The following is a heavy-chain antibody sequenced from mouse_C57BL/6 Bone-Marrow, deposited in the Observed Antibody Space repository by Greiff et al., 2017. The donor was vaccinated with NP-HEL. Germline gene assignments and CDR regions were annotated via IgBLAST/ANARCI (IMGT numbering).Heavy chain of an antibody. CDR2: ISDGGSYT. Sequence: EVKLMESGGGLVKPGGSLKLSCAASGFTFSSYAMSWVRQTPEKRLEWVATISDGGSYTYYPDNVKGRFTISRDNAKNNLYLQMSHLKSEDTAMYYCARDSSGYGGGYYAMDYWGQGTSVTVSS. D-gene: IGHD3-2*02. V-gene: IGHV5-4*01. CDR1: GFTFSSYA. CDR3: ARDSSGYGGGYYAMDY. J-gene: IGHJ4*01.